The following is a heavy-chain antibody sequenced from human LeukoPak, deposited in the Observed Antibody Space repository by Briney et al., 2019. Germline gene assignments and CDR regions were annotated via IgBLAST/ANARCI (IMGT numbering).Heavy chain of an antibody. J-gene: IGHJ4*02. D-gene: IGHD3-9*01. CDR2: INTNTGNP. Sequence: ASVKVSCKASGYTFTRYAMNWVRQAPGQGLEWMGWINTNTGNPTYAQGFTGRFVFSLDTSVSTAYLQISSLKAEDTALYYCAKDMRPGPVGYDILGDWGQGTLVTVSS. V-gene: IGHV7-4-1*02. CDR3: AKDMRPGPVGYDILGD. CDR1: GYTFTRYA.